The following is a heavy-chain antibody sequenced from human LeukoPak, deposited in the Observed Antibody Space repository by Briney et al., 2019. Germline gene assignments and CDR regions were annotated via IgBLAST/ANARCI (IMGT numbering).Heavy chain of an antibody. J-gene: IGHJ5*02. CDR2: IYSSGST. CDR3: ARHPAADGLNWFDP. Sequence: PSETLSLTCTVSGGSMNRYYRSWIRQSPGKGLEWIGYIYSSGSTNYNPSLKSRATISVDTSKNQFSLRLTSVTAADTAVYYCARHPAADGLNWFDPWGQGTLVTVSS. V-gene: IGHV4-59*08. D-gene: IGHD6-13*01. CDR1: GGSMNRYY.